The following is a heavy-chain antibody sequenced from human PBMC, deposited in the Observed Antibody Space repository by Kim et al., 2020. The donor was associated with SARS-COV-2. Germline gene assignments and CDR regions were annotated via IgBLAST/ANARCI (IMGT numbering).Heavy chain of an antibody. J-gene: IGHJ6*02. CDR1: GFTFSSYS. CDR3: ARDVPWGTVTTNYYGMDV. D-gene: IGHD4-17*01. Sequence: GGSLRLSCAASGFTFSSYSMNWVRQAPGKGLEWVSSISSSSSYIYYADSVKGRFTISRDNAKNSLYLQMNSLRAEDTAVYYCARDVPWGTVTTNYYGMDVWGQGTTVTVSS. CDR2: ISSSSSYI. V-gene: IGHV3-21*01.